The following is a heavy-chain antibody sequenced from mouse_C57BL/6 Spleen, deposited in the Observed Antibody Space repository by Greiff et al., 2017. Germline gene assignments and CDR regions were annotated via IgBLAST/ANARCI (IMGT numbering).Heavy chain of an antibody. D-gene: IGHD3-3*01. CDR2: ISGGGGNT. J-gene: IGHJ2*01. Sequence: EVKLMESGGGLVKPGGSLKLSCAASGFTFSSYTMSWVRQTPEKRLEWVATISGGGGNTYYPDSVKGRFTISRDNAKNTRYLQVSSLRSEDTALYYCARQRAGTYYFDCWGQGTTLTVSS. CDR3: ARQRAGTYYFDC. CDR1: GFTFSSYT. V-gene: IGHV5-9*01.